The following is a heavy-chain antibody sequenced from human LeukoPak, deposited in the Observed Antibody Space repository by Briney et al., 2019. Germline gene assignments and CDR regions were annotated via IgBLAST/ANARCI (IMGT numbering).Heavy chain of an antibody. D-gene: IGHD6-6*01. CDR1: GFTFSSYA. CDR2: ISGSGGST. CDR3: AKFYSSSPFLRY. J-gene: IGHJ4*02. V-gene: IGHV3-23*01. Sequence: GGSLRLSCAASGFTFSSYAMSWVRQAPGKGLEWVSAISGSGGSTYYADSVEGRFTISRDNSKNTLYLQMNSLRAEDTAVYYCAKFYSSSPFLRYWGQGTLVTVSS.